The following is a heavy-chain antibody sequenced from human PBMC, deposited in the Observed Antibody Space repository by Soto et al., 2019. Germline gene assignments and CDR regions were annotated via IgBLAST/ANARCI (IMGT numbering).Heavy chain of an antibody. D-gene: IGHD2-2*02. Sequence: QVQLQESGPGLVKPSQTLSLICTVSGGSISSGGYYWSWIRQHPGKGPEWIGYIYYSGSTYYNPSLKSRVTISVDTSKNQFSLRLSSVTAADTAVYYCARVVGCSSTSCYTGNAFDIWGQGTMVTVSS. J-gene: IGHJ3*02. CDR2: IYYSGST. V-gene: IGHV4-31*03. CDR1: GGSISSGGYY. CDR3: ARVVGCSSTSCYTGNAFDI.